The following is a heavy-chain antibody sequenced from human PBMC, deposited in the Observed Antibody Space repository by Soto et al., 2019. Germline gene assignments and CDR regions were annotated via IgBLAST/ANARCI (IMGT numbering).Heavy chain of an antibody. J-gene: IGHJ5*02. D-gene: IGHD3-9*01. V-gene: IGHV4-4*02. CDR3: ARGITYYDILTGYRPNWFDP. CDR2: IYHSGST. CDR1: GGSISSSNW. Sequence: QVQLQESGPGLVKPSGTLSLTCAVSGGSISSSNWWRWVRQPPGKGLEWIGEIYHSGSTNYNPSLKSRVTISVDKSKNQFSLKLSSVTAADTAVYYCARGITYYDILTGYRPNWFDPWGQGTLVTVSS.